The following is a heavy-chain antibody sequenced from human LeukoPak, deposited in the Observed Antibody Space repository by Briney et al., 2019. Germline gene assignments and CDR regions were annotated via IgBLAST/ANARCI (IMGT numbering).Heavy chain of an antibody. V-gene: IGHV3-23*01. D-gene: IGHD1-26*01. J-gene: IGHJ4*02. Sequence: PGGSLRLSCAASGFIFSSYTMTWVRQGPGKGLEWVSTIDNSGGATFYADSVTGRFTISRDNSKNTLYLQMNSLRADDTAVYYCAKEGPHRGSYYLDFDYWGLGTLVTVSA. CDR1: GFIFSSYT. CDR2: IDNSGGAT. CDR3: AKEGPHRGSYYLDFDY.